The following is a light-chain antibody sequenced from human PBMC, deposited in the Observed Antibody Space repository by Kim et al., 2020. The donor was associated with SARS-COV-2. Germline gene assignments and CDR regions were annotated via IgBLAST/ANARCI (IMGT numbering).Light chain of an antibody. CDR1: QSLLHSNGYNY. CDR3: MQALQTPRT. Sequence: DIVMTQSPLSLPVTPGEPASISCRSSQSLLHSNGYNYLDWYLQKPGQSPQLLIYLGSNRASGVPDRFSGSGSGTDFTLKISRVEAEEVGVYYCMQALQTPRTFGQGTKLEI. CDR2: LGS. J-gene: IGKJ2*01. V-gene: IGKV2-28*01.